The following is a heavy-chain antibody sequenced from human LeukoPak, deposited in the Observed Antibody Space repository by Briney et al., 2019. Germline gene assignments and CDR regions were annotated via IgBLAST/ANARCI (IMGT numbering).Heavy chain of an antibody. CDR3: ARYPIGYPDAFDI. CDR2: IYSGGST. Sequence: GGSLRLSCGASGFTVSSNYMSWVRQAPGKGLEWVSVIYSGGSTYYADSVKGRFTISRDNSKNTLYLQMNSLRAEDTAVYYCARYPIGYPDAFDIWGQGTMVTVSS. J-gene: IGHJ3*02. D-gene: IGHD3-22*01. CDR1: GFTVSSNY. V-gene: IGHV3-53*01.